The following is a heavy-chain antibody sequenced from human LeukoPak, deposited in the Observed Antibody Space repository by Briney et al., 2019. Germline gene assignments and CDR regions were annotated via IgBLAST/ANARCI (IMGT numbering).Heavy chain of an antibody. CDR2: INQEGRDK. D-gene: IGHD3-9*01. Sequence: PGGSLRLSCAASGFTFSSSWMSWVRQAPGKGLEWVANINQEGRDKYYVDSVKGRFTISRDNSKNTLYLQMNSLRAEDTAVYYCAKPRGDWLLSPGKGDAFDIWGQGTMVTVSS. CDR1: GFTFSSSW. CDR3: AKPRGDWLLSPGKGDAFDI. V-gene: IGHV3-7*01. J-gene: IGHJ3*02.